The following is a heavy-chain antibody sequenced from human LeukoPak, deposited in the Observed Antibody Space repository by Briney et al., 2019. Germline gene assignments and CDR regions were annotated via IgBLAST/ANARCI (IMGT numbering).Heavy chain of an antibody. CDR2: ISSGGSTI. J-gene: IGHJ6*02. Sequence: GSLRLSCAASGFTFSSYSMNWVRQAPGKGLEWLSYISSGGSTIYYADSVKGRFTISRDNAKNSLYLQMNSLRAEDTAVYYCARDDTGTYYTYYGMDVWGQGTTVIVSS. V-gene: IGHV3-48*01. D-gene: IGHD1-26*01. CDR3: ARDDTGTYYTYYGMDV. CDR1: GFTFSSYS.